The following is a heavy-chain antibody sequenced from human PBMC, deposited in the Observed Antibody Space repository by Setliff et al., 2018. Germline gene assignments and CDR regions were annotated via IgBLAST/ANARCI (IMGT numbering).Heavy chain of an antibody. Sequence: GGSLRLSCAASGFTITNAWINWVRQAPGKGMEWVGRIKRKSDGGTTDYAAPVKGRFTMSRDESENTLYLQINSLKTEDTGVYYCTTDGGFGENYFDYWGQGTLVTVSS. CDR3: TTDGGFGENYFDY. V-gene: IGHV3-15*07. D-gene: IGHD3-10*01. CDR2: IKRKSDGGTT. CDR1: GFTITNAW. J-gene: IGHJ4*02.